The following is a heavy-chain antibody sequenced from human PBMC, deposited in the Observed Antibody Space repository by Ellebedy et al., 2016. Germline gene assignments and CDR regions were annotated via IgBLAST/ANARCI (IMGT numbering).Heavy chain of an antibody. CDR2: ISANGNKR. CDR1: GFTFTNYG. D-gene: IGHD2-2*01. CDR3: RQGHYADY. V-gene: IGHV3-23*01. Sequence: GESLKISXAASGFTFTNYGMDWVRQAPGKGLEWVATISANGNKRDLADSVQGRFTISRDNFRNTLHLQMNNLRGEDTAVYYCRQGHYADYWGQGTLVTVSS. J-gene: IGHJ4*02.